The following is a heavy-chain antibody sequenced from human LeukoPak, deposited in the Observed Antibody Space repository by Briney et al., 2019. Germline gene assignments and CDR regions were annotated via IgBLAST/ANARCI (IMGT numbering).Heavy chain of an antibody. V-gene: IGHV4-61*01. CDR1: GGSVSSGSYY. CDR3: ASYSSGSPY. Sequence: PSETLSLTCTVSGGSVSSGSYYWSWIRQPPGTGLEWIGYIYYSGSTNYNPSLKSRVTISVDTSKNQFSLKLSSVTAADTAVYYCASYSSGSPYWGQGTLVTVSS. J-gene: IGHJ4*02. D-gene: IGHD6-19*01. CDR2: IYYSGST.